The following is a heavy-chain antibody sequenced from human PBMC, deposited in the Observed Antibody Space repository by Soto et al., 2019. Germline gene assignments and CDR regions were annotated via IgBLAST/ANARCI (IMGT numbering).Heavy chain of an antibody. J-gene: IGHJ4*02. CDR3: ARVSYDSSGYYYTYFDY. Sequence: TLSLTCAVSGGSISSSNWWSWVRQPPGKGLEWIGEIYHSGSTNYNPSLKNRVTISVDKSKNQFSLKLSSVTAADTAVYYCARVSYDSSGYYYTYFDYWGQGTLVTVSS. V-gene: IGHV4-4*02. CDR2: IYHSGST. CDR1: GGSISSSNW. D-gene: IGHD3-22*01.